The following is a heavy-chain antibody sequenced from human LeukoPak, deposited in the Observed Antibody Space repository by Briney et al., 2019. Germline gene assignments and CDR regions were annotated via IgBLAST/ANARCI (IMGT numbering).Heavy chain of an antibody. CDR2: IYYSGST. V-gene: IGHV4-39*01. CDR3: ARQAAGDGMDV. J-gene: IGHJ6*02. Sequence: SGTLSLTCTVSGGSISSSNYYWGWIRQPPGKGLEWIGSIYYSGSTYYNPSLKSRVTISVDTSKNQFSLKLSSVTAADTAVYYCARQAAGDGMDVWGQGTTVTVSS. D-gene: IGHD6-13*01. CDR1: GGSISSSNYY.